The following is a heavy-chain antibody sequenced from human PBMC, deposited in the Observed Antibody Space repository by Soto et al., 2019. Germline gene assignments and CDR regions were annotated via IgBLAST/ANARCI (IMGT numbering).Heavy chain of an antibody. J-gene: IGHJ6*02. Sequence: ASVKVSCKASGYTFTSYYMHWVRQAPGQGLEWMGIINPSGGSTSYAQKFQGRVTMTRDTSTSTVYMELSSLRSEDTAVYYCAREYMVGATGYYYYYGMDVWGQGTTVTVSS. CDR3: AREYMVGATGYYYYYGMDV. V-gene: IGHV1-46*01. CDR1: GYTFTSYY. D-gene: IGHD1-26*01. CDR2: INPSGGST.